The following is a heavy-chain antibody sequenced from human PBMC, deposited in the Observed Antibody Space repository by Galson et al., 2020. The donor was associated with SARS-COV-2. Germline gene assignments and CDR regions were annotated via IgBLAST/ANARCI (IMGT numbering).Heavy chain of an antibody. J-gene: IGHJ4*02. CDR1: GYTFNRYG. D-gene: IGHD6-19*01. V-gene: IGHV1-18*01. Sequence: ASVKVSCQATGYTFNRYGIIWVRQAPGQGLDWMGWISAYNGDTNYAQKLQGRVTMTTDTSTSTAYMELRSLRSDDTAVYYCARATGSGWYFDNWGQGTQVTVSP. CDR3: ARATGSGWYFDN. CDR2: ISAYNGDT.